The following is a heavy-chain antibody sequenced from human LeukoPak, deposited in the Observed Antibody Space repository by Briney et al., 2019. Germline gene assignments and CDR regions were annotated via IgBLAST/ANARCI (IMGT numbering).Heavy chain of an antibody. CDR2: ISYSGNT. D-gene: IGHD6-6*01. CDR3: ARDGCGSSSCLDY. V-gene: IGHV4-59*01. CDR1: GGSISSYY. J-gene: IGHJ4*02. Sequence: PSETLSLTCTVSGGSISSYYWSWIRQPPGKGLEWIGYISYSGNTNYSPSLKSRVTIAVDTSKNHFSLKLSSVTAADTAVYYCARDGCGSSSCLDYWGQGTLVTVSP.